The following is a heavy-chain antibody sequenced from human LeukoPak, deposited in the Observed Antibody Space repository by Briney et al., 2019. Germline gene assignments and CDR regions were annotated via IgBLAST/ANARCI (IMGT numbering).Heavy chain of an antibody. CDR3: ARDHRPEIQYYYMDV. CDR1: GFSLSNYG. Sequence: GGSLRLSCAASGFSLSNYGMHWVRQAPGKGLEWVAAKLYDGNTKHYADSVKGRFTISRDISKNTFYMQMNSLTAEDTAVYYCARDHRPEIQYYYMDVWGKGTTVAVS. J-gene: IGHJ6*03. D-gene: IGHD1-14*01. CDR2: KLYDGNTK. V-gene: IGHV3-33*01.